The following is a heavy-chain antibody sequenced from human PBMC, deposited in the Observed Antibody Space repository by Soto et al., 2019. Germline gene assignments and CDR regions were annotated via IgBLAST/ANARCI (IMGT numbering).Heavy chain of an antibody. D-gene: IGHD3-10*01. CDR3: AKDCALVPFYMDV. CDR1: GFTFNSYA. J-gene: IGHJ6*03. Sequence: GGSLRLSCSASGFTFNSYAMSLVPPAPGKGLEWVSAISGSGGSTYYADSVKGRFTISRDNSKNTLYLQMNSLRAEDTAVYYCAKDCALVPFYMDVWGKGTTVTVSS. V-gene: IGHV3-23*01. CDR2: ISGSGGST.